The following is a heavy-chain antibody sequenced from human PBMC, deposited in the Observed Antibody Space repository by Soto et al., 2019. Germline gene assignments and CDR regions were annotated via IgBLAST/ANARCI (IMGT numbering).Heavy chain of an antibody. Sequence: QVQLVQSGAEVKKPGASVKVSCKASGYTFTSYAMHWVRQAPGQRLEWMGWINAGNGNTKYSQKIQGRVTITRDTSASTAYMELSSLRSEDTAVCYCARNGDHYYYGMDVWGQGTTVTVSS. J-gene: IGHJ6*02. CDR2: INAGNGNT. V-gene: IGHV1-3*01. CDR1: GYTFTSYA. D-gene: IGHD2-8*01. CDR3: ARNGDHYYYGMDV.